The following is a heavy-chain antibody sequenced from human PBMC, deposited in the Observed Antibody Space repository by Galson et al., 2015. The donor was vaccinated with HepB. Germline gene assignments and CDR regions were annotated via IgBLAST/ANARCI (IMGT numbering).Heavy chain of an antibody. CDR3: ARGSAYYGSGGDDH. Sequence: SVKVSCKASGYTFTSYGISWVRQAPGQGLEWMGWISGNNGNTNYAQKVQGRVTMTTDTSTSTAYMELRSLRFDDTAVYYCARGSAYYGSGGDDHWGQGTLVTVSS. D-gene: IGHD3-10*01. V-gene: IGHV1-18*01. CDR2: ISGNNGNT. CDR1: GYTFTSYG. J-gene: IGHJ4*02.